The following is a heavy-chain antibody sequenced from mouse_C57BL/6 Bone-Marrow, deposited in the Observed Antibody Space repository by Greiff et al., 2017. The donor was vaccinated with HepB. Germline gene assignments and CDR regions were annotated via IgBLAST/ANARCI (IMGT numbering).Heavy chain of an antibody. V-gene: IGHV5-12*01. J-gene: IGHJ1*03. D-gene: IGHD1-1*01. CDR2: ISNGGGST. CDR3: ARHRVVAPDWYFDV. CDR1: GFTFSDYY. Sequence: EVKVEESGGGLVQPGGSLKLSCAASGFTFSDYYMYWVRQTPEKRLEWVAYISNGGGSTYYPDTVKGRFTISRDNAKNTLYLQMSRLKSEDTAMYYCARHRVVAPDWYFDVWGTGTTVTVSS.